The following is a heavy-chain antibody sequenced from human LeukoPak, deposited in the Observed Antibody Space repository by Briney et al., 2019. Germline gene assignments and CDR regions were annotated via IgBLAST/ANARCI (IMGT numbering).Heavy chain of an antibody. J-gene: IGHJ4*02. CDR1: GASLSAYY. CDR2: IFYSGST. D-gene: IGHD2-15*01. CDR3: ARGFCSGGSCYLFDS. V-gene: IGHV4-59*12. Sequence: PSETLSLTCTVSGASLSAYYWSWIRQPPGKGLEWIGYIFYSGSTNYNPSLSSRVTISVDLPKNQFSLKLNSVTAADTAVYYCARGFCSGGSCYLFDSWGQGTLVTVSS.